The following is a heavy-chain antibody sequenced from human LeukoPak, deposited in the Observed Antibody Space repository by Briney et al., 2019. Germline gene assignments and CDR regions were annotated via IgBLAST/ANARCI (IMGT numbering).Heavy chain of an antibody. J-gene: IGHJ6*02. Sequence: ASVKVSCKASGYTFTFFYIHWVRQTPGQGLEWMGRINPKSGGTDYVQKFQGRVTMTRDTSISTAYMKLSSLRSDDSAVYYCSRVPYGPGEGDYYFFGMDVWGQGTTVIVSS. V-gene: IGHV1-2*06. CDR3: SRVPYGPGEGDYYFFGMDV. D-gene: IGHD7-27*01. CDR2: INPKSGGT. CDR1: GYTFTFFY.